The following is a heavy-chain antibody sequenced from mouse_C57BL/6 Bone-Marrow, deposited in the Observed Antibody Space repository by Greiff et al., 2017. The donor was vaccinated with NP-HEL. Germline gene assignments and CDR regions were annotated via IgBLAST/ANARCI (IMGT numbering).Heavy chain of an antibody. Sequence: QVHVKQSGAELVRPGASVTLSCKASGYTFTDYEMPWVKQTPVHGLEWIGAIDPETGGTAYNQKFKGKVILTADKSSSTAYMELRSLTSEDSAVYYCTISRYYGSSYGYWYFDVWGTGTTVTVSS. J-gene: IGHJ1*03. V-gene: IGHV1-15*01. CDR2: IDPETGGT. CDR1: GYTFTDYE. D-gene: IGHD1-1*01. CDR3: TISRYYGSSYGYWYFDV.